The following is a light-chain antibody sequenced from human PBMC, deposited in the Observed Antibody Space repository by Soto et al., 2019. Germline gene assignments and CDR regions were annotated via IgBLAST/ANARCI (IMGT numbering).Light chain of an antibody. CDR3: QQYGSSPIT. CDR1: QSVISTY. J-gene: IGKJ5*01. CDR2: GAS. Sequence: DIVMTQSPDSLAVSLGDRATISCRASQSVISTYLAWYQQKPGQAPRLLIYGASSRATGILDRFSGSGSGTDFTLTISRLEPEDFAVYYCQQYGSSPITFGQGTRLEIK. V-gene: IGKV3-20*01.